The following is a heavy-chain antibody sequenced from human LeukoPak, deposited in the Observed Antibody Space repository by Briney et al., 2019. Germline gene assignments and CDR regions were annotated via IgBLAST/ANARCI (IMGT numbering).Heavy chain of an antibody. CDR2: INSDGSST. J-gene: IGHJ4*02. Sequence: PGGSLRLSCAASGFTFSSYAMHWVRQAPGKGLVWVSRINSDGSSTSYADSVKGRFTISRDNAKNTLYLQMNSLRAEDTAVYYCAREWELPHFDYWGQGTLVTVSS. CDR1: GFTFSSYA. D-gene: IGHD1-26*01. V-gene: IGHV3-74*01. CDR3: AREWELPHFDY.